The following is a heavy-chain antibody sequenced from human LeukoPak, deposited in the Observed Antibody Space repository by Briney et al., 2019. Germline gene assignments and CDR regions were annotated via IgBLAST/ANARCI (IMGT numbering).Heavy chain of an antibody. D-gene: IGHD1-14*01. CDR3: ARDEGIFDY. CDR1: GFTFSIYW. V-gene: IGHV3-7*01. J-gene: IGHJ4*02. CDR2: IKQDGSEK. Sequence: GGSLRLSCAASGFTFSIYWMSWVRQAPGKGLEWVANIKQDGSEKYYVDSVKGRFTISRDNAKNSLYLQMNSLRAEDTAVYYCARDEGIFDYWSQGTLVTVSS.